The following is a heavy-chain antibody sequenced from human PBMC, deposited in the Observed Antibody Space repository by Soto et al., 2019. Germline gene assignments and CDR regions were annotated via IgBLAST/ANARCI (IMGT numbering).Heavy chain of an antibody. Sequence: GGSLRLSCTASGFTFGDYAMSWFRQAPGKGLEWVGFIRSKAYGGTTEYAASVKGRFTISRDDSKSIAYLQMNSLKTEDTAVYYCTRDPFFWSHRYYYYGMVVWGQGTTVTVSS. CDR3: TRDPFFWSHRYYYYGMVV. D-gene: IGHD3-3*01. J-gene: IGHJ6*02. CDR2: IRSKAYGGTT. CDR1: GFTFGDYA. V-gene: IGHV3-49*03.